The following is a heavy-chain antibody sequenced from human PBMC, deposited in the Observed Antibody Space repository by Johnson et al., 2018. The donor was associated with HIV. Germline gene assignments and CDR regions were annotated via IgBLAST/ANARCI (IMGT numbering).Heavy chain of an antibody. Sequence: QVQLVESGGGVVQPGKSLRLSCAASGFTFSSYGMHWVRQAPGKGLEWVAFIRYDGSNKYYADSVKGRFTISRDNSKNTLYLQMNSLRAEDTAVYYCARTEMITFGGGSVLGGAFDIWGQGTMVTVSS. CDR2: IRYDGSNK. J-gene: IGHJ3*02. D-gene: IGHD3-16*02. CDR3: ARTEMITFGGGSVLGGAFDI. V-gene: IGHV3-30*02. CDR1: GFTFSSYG.